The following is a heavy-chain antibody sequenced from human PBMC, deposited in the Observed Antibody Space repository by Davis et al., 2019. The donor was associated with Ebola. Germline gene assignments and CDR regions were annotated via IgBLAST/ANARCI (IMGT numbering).Heavy chain of an antibody. J-gene: IGHJ5*02. D-gene: IGHD5-18*01. CDR2: IKQDGSEK. V-gene: IGHV3-7*03. CDR3: AREQPRGFDP. CDR1: GFTFSSYW. Sequence: GESLKISCAASGFTFSSYWMSWVRQAPGKGLEWVANIKQDGSEKYYVDSVKGRFTISRDNAKNSLYLQMNSLRAEDTAVYYCAREQPRGFDPWGQGTLVTVSS.